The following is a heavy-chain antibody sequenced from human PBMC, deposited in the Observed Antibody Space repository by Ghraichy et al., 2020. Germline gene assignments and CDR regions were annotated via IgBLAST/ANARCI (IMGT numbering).Heavy chain of an antibody. CDR1: GFTFSSYG. D-gene: IGHD6-13*01. CDR3: ARGYSSSVGSEYFDY. V-gene: IGHV3-33*01. CDR2: IWYDGSNK. Sequence: GGSLRLSCAASGFTFSSYGMHWVRQAPGKGLEWVAVIWYDGSNKYYADSVKGRFTISRDNSKNTLYLQMNSLRAEDTAVYYCARGYSSSVGSEYFDYWGQGTLVTVSS. J-gene: IGHJ4*02.